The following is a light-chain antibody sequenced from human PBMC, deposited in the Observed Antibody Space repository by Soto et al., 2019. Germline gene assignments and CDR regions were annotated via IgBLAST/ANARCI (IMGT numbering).Light chain of an antibody. V-gene: IGKV3-20*01. CDR3: QQYGSSPKT. Sequence: EIVLTQSPGTLSLSPGERATLSCRASQSVSTTSLAWYQQKPGQAPRLLVYGASFRATGVPDRFSGSGSGTHFTLTITRLEPEDFAVYYCQQYGSSPKTFGQGTEVEIK. J-gene: IGKJ1*01. CDR1: QSVSTTS. CDR2: GAS.